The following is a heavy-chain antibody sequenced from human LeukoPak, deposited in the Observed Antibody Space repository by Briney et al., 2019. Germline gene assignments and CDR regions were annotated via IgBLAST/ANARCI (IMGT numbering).Heavy chain of an antibody. CDR3: AKDRGYYDGCLDY. Sequence: GGSLRLSCAASGFTFSSYGMSWVRQAPGKGLEWVSAISGSGGSTYYADSVKGRFTISRDNSKNTLYLQMNSLRAEDTAVYYCAKDRGYYDGCLDYWGQGTLVTVSS. V-gene: IGHV3-23*01. J-gene: IGHJ4*02. CDR2: ISGSGGST. D-gene: IGHD3-22*01. CDR1: GFTFSSYG.